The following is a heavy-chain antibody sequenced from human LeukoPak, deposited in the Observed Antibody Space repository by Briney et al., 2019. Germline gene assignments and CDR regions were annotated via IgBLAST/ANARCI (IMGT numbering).Heavy chain of an antibody. CDR1: GFTFSSYG. V-gene: IGHV3-30*18. D-gene: IGHD6-19*01. J-gene: IGHJ4*02. CDR2: ISYDGSNK. Sequence: GRSLRLSCAASGFTFSSYGMHWVRQAPGKGLEWVAVISYDGSNKYYADSVKGRFTISRDNSKNTLYLQINSLRAEDAAVYYCAKSRGMYDTSGWRTYDYWGQGTLVTVAS. CDR3: AKSRGMYDTSGWRTYDY.